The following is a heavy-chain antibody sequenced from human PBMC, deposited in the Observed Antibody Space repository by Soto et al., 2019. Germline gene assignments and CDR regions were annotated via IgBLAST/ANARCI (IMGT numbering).Heavy chain of an antibody. J-gene: IGHJ5*02. CDR3: ARGGDCSGGSCYHSRYLYNWFDP. V-gene: IGHV3-30-3*01. Sequence: GGSLRLSCAASGFTFSSYAMHWVRQAPGKGLEWVAVISYDGSNKYYADSVKGRFTISRDNSKNTLYLQMNSLRAEDTAVYYCARGGDCSGGSCYHSRYLYNWFDPWGQGTLVTVSS. CDR1: GFTFSSYA. CDR2: ISYDGSNK. D-gene: IGHD2-15*01.